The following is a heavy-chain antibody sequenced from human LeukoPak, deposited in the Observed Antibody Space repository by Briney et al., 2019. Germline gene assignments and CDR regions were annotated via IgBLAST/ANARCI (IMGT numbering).Heavy chain of an antibody. CDR2: INPNSGGT. V-gene: IGHV1-2*02. D-gene: IGHD3-22*01. CDR1: GYTFSGYY. J-gene: IGHJ1*01. Sequence: GASVKVSCKASGYTFSGYYLHWVRQAPGQGLEWMGWINPNSGGTNSAQKFQGRVTMTRDTSIITAYMELSRLRSDDTAVYFCARGYYDSSEYEYFQHWGQGTLVTVSS. CDR3: ARGYYDSSEYEYFQH.